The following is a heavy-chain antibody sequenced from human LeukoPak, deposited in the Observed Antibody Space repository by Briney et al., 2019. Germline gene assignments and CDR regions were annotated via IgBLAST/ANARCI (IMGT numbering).Heavy chain of an antibody. CDR1: GGSISSYY. CDR2: IYYSGST. V-gene: IGHV4-59*01. CDR3: ARGPPRGSGWYFTHVDY. Sequence: SETLSLTCTVSGGSISSYYWSWIRQPPGKGLEWIGYIYYSGSTNYNPSLKSRVTISADTSKNQFSLKLSSVTAADTAVYYCARGPPRGSGWYFTHVDYWGQGTLVTVSS. D-gene: IGHD6-19*01. J-gene: IGHJ4*02.